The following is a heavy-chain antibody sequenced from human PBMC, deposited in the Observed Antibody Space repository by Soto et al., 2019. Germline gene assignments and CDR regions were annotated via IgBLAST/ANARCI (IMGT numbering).Heavy chain of an antibody. CDR2: MNPNSGNT. CDR1: GYTFTSYD. V-gene: IGHV1-8*01. J-gene: IGHJ3*02. Sequence: GASLKVSCKASGYTFTSYDINWVRQATGQGLEWMGWMNPNSGNTGYAQKFQGRVTMTRNTSISTAYMELSSLRSEDTAVYYCARGPFGSSGWFDAFDIWGQGTMVNVSS. CDR3: ARGPFGSSGWFDAFDI. D-gene: IGHD6-19*01.